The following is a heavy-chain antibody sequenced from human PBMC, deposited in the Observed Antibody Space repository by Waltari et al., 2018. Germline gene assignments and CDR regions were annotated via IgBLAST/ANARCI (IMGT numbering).Heavy chain of an antibody. D-gene: IGHD5-12*01. J-gene: IGHJ4*02. Sequence: EVQLVESGGGLVQPGGSLRLSCAASGFTFSSYWRSWVRQAPGKGLEWVANIKQDGSEKYYVDSVKGRFTISRDNAKNSLYLQMNSLRAEDTAVYYCARPATIDYWGQGTLVTVSS. V-gene: IGHV3-7*01. CDR2: IKQDGSEK. CDR1: GFTFSSYW. CDR3: ARPATIDY.